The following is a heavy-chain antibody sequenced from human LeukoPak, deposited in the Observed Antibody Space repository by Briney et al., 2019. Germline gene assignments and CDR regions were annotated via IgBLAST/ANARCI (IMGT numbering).Heavy chain of an antibody. V-gene: IGHV1-2*02. J-gene: IGHJ4*02. CDR2: INPNSGGT. CDR1: GNTVTDYY. D-gene: IGHD6-13*01. CDR3: ARGLSSSWQYYFDY. Sequence: ASVKVSCKVSGNTVTDYYVHWVRQAPGQGLEWMGWINPNSGGTNLAQRFQGRVTMTRDTSISTAYMELSRLRSDDTAVYYCARGLSSSWQYYFDYWGQGTLVTVSS.